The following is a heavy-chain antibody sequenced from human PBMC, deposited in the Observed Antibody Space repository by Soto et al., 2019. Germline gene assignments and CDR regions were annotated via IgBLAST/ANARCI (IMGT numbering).Heavy chain of an antibody. CDR2: INVYNGNT. Sequence: DSVRVSCKASGYTFTSNSIGWVRQAPGQGLEWMGWINVYNGNTKYAQQLQGRVTLTTDTSTRTDYMDLRSLRSDDTAVYYCARISSAGSGWLHDYWGQGTLVNVSS. J-gene: IGHJ4*02. D-gene: IGHD6-19*01. CDR3: ARISSAGSGWLHDY. CDR1: GYTFTSNS. V-gene: IGHV1-18*04.